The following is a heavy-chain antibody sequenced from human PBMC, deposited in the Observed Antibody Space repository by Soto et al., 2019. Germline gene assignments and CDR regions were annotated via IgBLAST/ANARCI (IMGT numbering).Heavy chain of an antibody. J-gene: IGHJ4*02. D-gene: IGHD3-16*01. CDR2: IIPIFGTP. CDR3: ERGGVSFTWNLGDY. CDR1: GGTFSSYA. Sequence: QVQLVQSGAEVKKPGSSVKVSCKASGGTFSSYAFSWVRQATGQGLEWMGGIIPIFGTPNYAQKFQGRVTITADKSKSIVYMELSSLRSDDTAVYYCERGGVSFTWNLGDYWGQGTLVTVPS. V-gene: IGHV1-69*06.